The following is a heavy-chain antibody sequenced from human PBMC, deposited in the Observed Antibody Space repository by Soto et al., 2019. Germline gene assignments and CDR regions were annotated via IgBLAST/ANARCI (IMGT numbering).Heavy chain of an antibody. Sequence: QVQLVQSGAEVRRPGASVKVSCKASGYTFTNYGINWVRQAPGQGLEWMGWNNVDTGNTNYAQKVQGRVTMTTDTSTSTAYMELRSLRSDDTAMYYCARGGTTYYESWKIDYWGQGTLITVSS. J-gene: IGHJ4*02. V-gene: IGHV1-18*01. CDR3: ARGGTTYYESWKIDY. D-gene: IGHD3-3*01. CDR2: NNVDTGNT. CDR1: GYTFTNYG.